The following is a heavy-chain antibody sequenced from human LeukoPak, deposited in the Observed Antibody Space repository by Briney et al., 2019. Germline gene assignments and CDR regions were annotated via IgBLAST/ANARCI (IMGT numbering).Heavy chain of an antibody. Sequence: SETLSLTCAVYGGSFSGYYWSWIRQPPGKGLEWIGEINHSGSTNYNPSLKSRVTISVDTSKNQFSLKLSSVTAADTAVYYCARVGGRGYFDYWGQGTLSPSPQ. CDR2: INHSGST. V-gene: IGHV4-34*01. D-gene: IGHD3-16*01. J-gene: IGHJ4*02. CDR3: ARVGGRGYFDY. CDR1: GGSFSGYY.